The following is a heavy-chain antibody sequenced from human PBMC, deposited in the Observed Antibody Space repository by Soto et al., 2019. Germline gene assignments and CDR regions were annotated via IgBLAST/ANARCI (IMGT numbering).Heavy chain of an antibody. CDR1: GFTFSSYS. V-gene: IGHV3-21*01. CDR3: ARVGYCSGGSCYPFWYYFDY. CDR2: ISSSSSYI. J-gene: IGHJ4*02. Sequence: EVQLVESGGGLVKPGGSLRLSCAASGFTFSSYSMNWVRQAPGKGLEWVSSISSSSSYIYYADSVKGRFTISRDNAKNSLYLQMNSLRAEDTAVYYCARVGYCSGGSCYPFWYYFDYWGQRTLVTVSS. D-gene: IGHD2-15*01.